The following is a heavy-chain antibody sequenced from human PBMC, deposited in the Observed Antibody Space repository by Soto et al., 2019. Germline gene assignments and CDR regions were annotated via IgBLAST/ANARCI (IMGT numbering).Heavy chain of an antibody. CDR2: ISKDGSHS. CDR3: ARGTDYADLGNAEYFPP. CDR1: GFNFRTYG. V-gene: IGHV3-30*03. J-gene: IGHJ1*01. Sequence: QVQLVESGGGVVQPGRSLRLSCAASGFNFRTYGIHWGRQAPGKGLEWVALISKDGSHSYYAHSVKGRFTTSRDNSQNKAFLQVNSLRADDTAVYFCARGTDYADLGNAEYFPPWGQGTLVTVSS. D-gene: IGHD4-17*01.